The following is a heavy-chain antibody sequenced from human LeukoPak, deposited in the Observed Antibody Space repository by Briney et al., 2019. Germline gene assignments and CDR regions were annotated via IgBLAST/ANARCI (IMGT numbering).Heavy chain of an antibody. Sequence: ASVKVSCKTSGYTLTGYYLHWVRQAPGQGLEWMGWINPNSGVTNYAQQFQGRVTMTRDTSISTAYMELSRLRSDDTAVYYCAYYCRDDTCYKNNYMDVWATGTTVTVSS. J-gene: IGHJ6*03. D-gene: IGHD2-21*02. CDR3: AYYCRDDTCYKNNYMDV. CDR1: GYTLTGYY. V-gene: IGHV1-2*02. CDR2: INPNSGVT.